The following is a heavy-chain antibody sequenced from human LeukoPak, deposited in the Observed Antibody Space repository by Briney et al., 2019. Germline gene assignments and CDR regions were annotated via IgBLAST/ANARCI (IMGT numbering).Heavy chain of an antibody. D-gene: IGHD2-2*01. CDR3: ARRGWAGYCSSTSCPVAFDT. CDR2: IIPIFGTA. CDR1: GGTFSSYA. J-gene: IGHJ3*02. V-gene: IGHV1-69*05. Sequence: ASVKVSCKASGGTFSSYAISWVRQAPGQGLEWMGRIIPIFGTANYAQKFQGRVTITTDESTSTAYMELSSLRSEDTAVYYCARRGWAGYCSSTSCPVAFDTWGQGTMVTVSS.